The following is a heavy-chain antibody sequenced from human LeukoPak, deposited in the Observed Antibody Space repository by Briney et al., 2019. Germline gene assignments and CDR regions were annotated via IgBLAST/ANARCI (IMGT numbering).Heavy chain of an antibody. CDR1: GYTFIDYY. CDR3: ARDLLGYKNWFDP. Sequence: ASVKVSCKASGYTFIDYYIHWVRQAPGQRLEWMGWINAANGNIKYSEKFQGRVTITRDTSASAVYMELGSLSSEDTAVYYCARDLLGYKNWFDPWGQGTLVTVSP. CDR2: INAANGNI. D-gene: IGHD5-12*01. V-gene: IGHV1-3*01. J-gene: IGHJ5*02.